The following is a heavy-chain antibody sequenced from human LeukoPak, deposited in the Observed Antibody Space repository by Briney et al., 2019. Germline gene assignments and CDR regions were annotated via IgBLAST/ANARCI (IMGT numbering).Heavy chain of an antibody. Sequence: PSGTLSLTCAVSGGSISSNNWWNWVRQPPGKGLEWIGEISHSGSTNYNPSLKSRVTISVDKSKNQFSLTLSSVTAADTAVYYCAREAIFGATYYFGYWGQGTLVTVSS. V-gene: IGHV4-4*02. D-gene: IGHD3-3*01. J-gene: IGHJ4*02. CDR2: ISHSGST. CDR3: AREAIFGATYYFGY. CDR1: GGSISSNNW.